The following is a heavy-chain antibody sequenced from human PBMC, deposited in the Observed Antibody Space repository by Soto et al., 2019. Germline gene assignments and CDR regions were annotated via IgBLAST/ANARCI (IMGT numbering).Heavy chain of an antibody. CDR2: IYHSGST. CDR1: GGSISSSNW. V-gene: IGHV4-4*02. Sequence: QVQLQESGPGLVKPSGTLSLTCAVSGGSISSSNWWSWVRQPPGKGLEWIGEIYHSGSTNYNPSLXXXVTIAVDKSKXXLXLXXSSVTAADKAVYYCAREGGACSGGSCYTRQYGMDVWGQGTTVTVSS. J-gene: IGHJ6*02. CDR3: AREGGACSGGSCYTRQYGMDV. D-gene: IGHD2-15*01.